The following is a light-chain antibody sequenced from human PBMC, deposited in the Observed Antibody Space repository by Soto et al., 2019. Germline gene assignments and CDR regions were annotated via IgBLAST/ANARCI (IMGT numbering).Light chain of an antibody. CDR2: DTT. CDR3: LLSYSGALYV. V-gene: IGLV7-46*01. Sequence: QAVVTQEPSLTVSPGGTVTLTCGSTTGSVTSGHYASWFQQKPGQAPKTLIYDTTNKHSWTPARFSGSLLGGKAALTLSGAQPEDEAEYFCLLSYSGALYVFGTGTKVTVL. CDR1: TGSVTSGHY. J-gene: IGLJ1*01.